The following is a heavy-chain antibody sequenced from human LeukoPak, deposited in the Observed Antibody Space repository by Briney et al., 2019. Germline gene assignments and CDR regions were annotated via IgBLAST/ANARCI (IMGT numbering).Heavy chain of an antibody. J-gene: IGHJ4*02. CDR2: IYYSGST. V-gene: IGHV4-39*01. Sequence: KASETLSLTCTVSGGSISSSSYYWGWIRQPPRKGLEWIESIYYSGSTYYNSSLRSRVTISVDASKNQFSLKLSSVTAADTTLYYCARTVEMATIDYWGQGTLVTVSS. CDR3: ARTVEMATIDY. CDR1: GGSISSSSYY. D-gene: IGHD5-24*01.